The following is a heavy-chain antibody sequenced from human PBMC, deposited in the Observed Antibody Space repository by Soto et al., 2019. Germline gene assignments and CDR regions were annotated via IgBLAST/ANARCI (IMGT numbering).Heavy chain of an antibody. CDR1: GGTFSSYA. CDR2: IIPIFGTA. CDR3: ERDGEVRITIFGVVIIRTHYYYYYGMDV. V-gene: IGHV1-69*13. Sequence: SGKVSCKASGGTFSSYAISWVRQAPGQGLEWMGGIIPIFGTANYAQKFQGRVTITADESTSTAYMELSSLRSEDTAVYYCERDGEVRITIFGVVIIRTHYYYYYGMDVSGKGTKLTVSS. D-gene: IGHD3-3*01. J-gene: IGHJ6*01.